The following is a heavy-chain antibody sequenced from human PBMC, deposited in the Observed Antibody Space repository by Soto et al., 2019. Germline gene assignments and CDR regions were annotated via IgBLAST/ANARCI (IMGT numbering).Heavy chain of an antibody. D-gene: IGHD3-10*01. Sequence: QVQLVESGGGVVQPGRSLRLSCAASGFTFSSYDMHWVRQAPGKGLEWVAVTSHDGSNKYYADSVQGRFTISRDNSKNTLFLQMNSLRGEDTAVYYCAKDLRYYYVSGLTSYYYGLDVWGQGTTVTVSS. CDR3: AKDLRYYYVSGLTSYYYGLDV. J-gene: IGHJ6*02. V-gene: IGHV3-30*18. CDR1: GFTFSSYD. CDR2: TSHDGSNK.